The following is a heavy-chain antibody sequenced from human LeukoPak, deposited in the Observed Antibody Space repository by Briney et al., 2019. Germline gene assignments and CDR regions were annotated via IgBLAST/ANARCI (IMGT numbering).Heavy chain of an antibody. CDR3: ARAATVVTMGY. D-gene: IGHD4-23*01. CDR2: ISSSSGYI. V-gene: IGHV3-21*01. Sequence: GGSLRLSCAASGFTFSSYGMNWVRQAPGKGLEWVSAISSSSGYIYYADSVKGRFTISRDNAKNSLYLQRNSLRDEDTAVYYCARAATVVTMGYWGQGTLVTVSS. J-gene: IGHJ4*02. CDR1: GFTFSSYG.